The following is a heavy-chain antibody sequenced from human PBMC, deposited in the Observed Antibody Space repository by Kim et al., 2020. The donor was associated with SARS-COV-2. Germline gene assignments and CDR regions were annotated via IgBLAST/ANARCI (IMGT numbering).Heavy chain of an antibody. CDR1: GYTLTELS. CDR2: FDPEDGET. D-gene: IGHD6-19*01. CDR3: ATGPVAGTVLWFDP. J-gene: IGHJ5*02. V-gene: IGHV1-24*01. Sequence: ASVKVSCKVSGYTLTELSMHWVRQAPGKGLEWMGGFDPEDGETIYAQKFQGRVTMTEDTSTDTAYMELSSLRSEDTAGYYCATGPVAGTVLWFDPWGQGTLVTVSS.